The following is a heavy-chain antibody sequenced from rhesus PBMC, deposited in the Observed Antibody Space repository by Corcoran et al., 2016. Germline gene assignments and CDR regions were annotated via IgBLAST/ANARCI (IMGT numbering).Heavy chain of an antibody. D-gene: IGHD3-16*01. Sequence: QVQLQESGPGLVKPSETLSLTCAVSGGSIRSNYWSWIRQSPGQGLAWMGDIYGGSGSTSYNASRKSRVTISTDTSKNQFSLKLSSVTAADTAVDYCARVGDDSGSYYSFDYWGQGVLVTVS. CDR3: ARVGDDSGSYYSFDY. J-gene: IGHJ4*01. CDR1: GGSIRSNY. CDR2: IYGGSGST. V-gene: IGHV4-147*01.